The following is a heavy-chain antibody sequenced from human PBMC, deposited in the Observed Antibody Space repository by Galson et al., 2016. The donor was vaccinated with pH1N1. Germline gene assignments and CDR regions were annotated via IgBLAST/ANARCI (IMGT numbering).Heavy chain of an antibody. Sequence: SETLSLTCAVSGGSISIINWWSWVRQPPGKGLEWIGEIYQRGNTNYNPSLKSRVTISLANSKNQFSLRLSSVTAADTAVYYCVGGGYSYDLDYHFGMDVWGQGTTVTVSS. CDR1: GGSISIINW. CDR3: VGGGYSYDLDYHFGMDV. D-gene: IGHD5-18*01. V-gene: IGHV4-4*02. CDR2: IYQRGNT. J-gene: IGHJ6*02.